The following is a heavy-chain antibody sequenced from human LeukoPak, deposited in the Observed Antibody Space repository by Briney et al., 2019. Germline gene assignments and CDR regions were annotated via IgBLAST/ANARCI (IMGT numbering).Heavy chain of an antibody. J-gene: IGHJ4*02. CDR2: INRGDSDA. V-gene: IGHV5-51*01. CDR1: GYTFTNYW. CDR3: TRGFAD. Sequence: GESLRISCKGSGYTFTNYWVGWVRQMAGKGLEWMGIINRGDSDARYSPSFQGLVTISVDRSIDTAYLQWSSLKATDTAMYYCTRGFADWGQGSLVTVSS.